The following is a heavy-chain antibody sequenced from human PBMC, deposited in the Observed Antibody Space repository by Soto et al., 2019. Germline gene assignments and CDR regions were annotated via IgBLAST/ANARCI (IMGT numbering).Heavy chain of an antibody. J-gene: IGHJ6*03. Sequence: GGSLRLSCAASGFTFSSYGMHWVRQAPGKGLEWVAVISYDGSNKYYADSVKGRFTISRDNSKNTLYLQMNSLRAEDTAVYYCAKDHYEDIVTTYYYYYMDVWGKGTTVTVSS. D-gene: IGHD2-15*01. CDR2: ISYDGSNK. V-gene: IGHV3-30*18. CDR1: GFTFSSYG. CDR3: AKDHYEDIVTTYYYYYMDV.